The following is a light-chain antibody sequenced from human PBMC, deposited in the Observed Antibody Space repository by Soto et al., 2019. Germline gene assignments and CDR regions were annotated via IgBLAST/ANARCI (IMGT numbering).Light chain of an antibody. V-gene: IGKV1-12*01. CDR3: QQANSFPIT. J-gene: IGKJ5*01. CDR1: QSITMY. Sequence: DIKMTQSPSSLSAYVADRVTITCRASQSITMYLNWYQQKPGKAPKLLIYAASSLQSGVPSRFSGSGSGTDFTLTISSLQPEDFATYYCQQANSFPITFGQGTRLEIK. CDR2: AAS.